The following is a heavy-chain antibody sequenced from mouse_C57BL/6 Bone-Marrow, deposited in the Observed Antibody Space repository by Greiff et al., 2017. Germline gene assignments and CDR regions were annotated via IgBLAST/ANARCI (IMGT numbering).Heavy chain of an antibody. Sequence: VKVVESGAELARPGASVKLSCKASGYTFTSYGISWVKQRTGQGLEWIGEIYPRSGNTYYNEKFKGKATLTADKSSSTAYMELRSLTSEDSAVYFCARRDYGSSYVSWYFDVWGTGTTVTVSS. CDR3: ARRDYGSSYVSWYFDV. V-gene: IGHV1-81*01. J-gene: IGHJ1*03. CDR1: GYTFTSYG. D-gene: IGHD1-1*01. CDR2: IYPRSGNT.